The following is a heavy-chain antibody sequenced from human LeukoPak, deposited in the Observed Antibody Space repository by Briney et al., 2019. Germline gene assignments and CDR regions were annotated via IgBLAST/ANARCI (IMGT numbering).Heavy chain of an antibody. J-gene: IGHJ4*02. Sequence: ASVKVSCEAPRQTFVYGVSLVRQAPGQGLEWMGWISAYNAYTNYPQKVQGRVAMTTDTTTSTVYMELRGLRSDDTAVYYCAIGVAGTHFDYWGQGTLVTVPS. CDR1: RQTFVYG. V-gene: IGHV1-18*01. CDR3: AIGVAGTHFDY. D-gene: IGHD6-19*01. CDR2: ISAYNAYT.